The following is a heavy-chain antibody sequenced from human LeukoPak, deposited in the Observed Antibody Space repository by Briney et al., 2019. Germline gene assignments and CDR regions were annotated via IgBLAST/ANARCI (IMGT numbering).Heavy chain of an antibody. CDR3: AREAPMVRGVITTSSWFDP. CDR1: GGSISSSNW. D-gene: IGHD3-10*01. CDR2: IYHSGST. V-gene: IGHV4-4*02. Sequence: PSETLSLTCAVSGGSISSSNWWSWVRQPPGKGQEWIWEIYHSGSTNYNPSLKSRVTISVDKSKNQFSLKLSSVTAADTAVYYCAREAPMVRGVITTSSWFDPWGQGTLVTVSS. J-gene: IGHJ5*02.